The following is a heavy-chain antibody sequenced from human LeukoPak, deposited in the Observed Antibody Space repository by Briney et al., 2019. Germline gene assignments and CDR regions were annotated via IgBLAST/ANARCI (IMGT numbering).Heavy chain of an antibody. CDR3: ARIRYYYDSSGYYFDY. D-gene: IGHD3-22*01. Sequence: SGPALMKPTQTLTLTCTFSGFSLSTSGMCVSWIRQPPGKALEWLARIDWDDVKYYSTSLKIRPAISKDTSKSQVVLTMTNMDPVDTATYYCARIRYYYDSSGYYFDYWGQGTLVTVSS. CDR2: IDWDDVK. CDR1: GFSLSTSGMC. V-gene: IGHV2-70*11. J-gene: IGHJ4*02.